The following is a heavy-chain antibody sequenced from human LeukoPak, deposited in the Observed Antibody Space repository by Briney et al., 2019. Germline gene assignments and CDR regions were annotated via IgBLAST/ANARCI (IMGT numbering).Heavy chain of an antibody. CDR1: GGSISSYY. CDR2: IYYSGST. J-gene: IGHJ6*03. V-gene: IGHV4-59*01. CDR3: ARDFHYYYYYYMDV. Sequence: SETLSLTCTVSGGSISSYYWSWIRQPPGKGLEWIGYIYYSGSTNYNPSLKSRVTISVDTSKNQFSLKLSSVTAADTAVYYCARDFHYYYYYYMDVWGKGTTVTVSS.